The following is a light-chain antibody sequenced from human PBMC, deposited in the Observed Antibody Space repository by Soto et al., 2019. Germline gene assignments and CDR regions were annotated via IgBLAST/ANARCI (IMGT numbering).Light chain of an antibody. CDR3: QQYYSNPS. CDR1: QILLYISNNENY. Sequence: DVVVTQSPDSLAGSLFESATIHCKSIQILLYISNNENYLAWYQQKPGQPPKLLIHWASTRESGVPDRFTGSGSGTDFTLTINSLQAEDVAVYYCQQYYSNPSFGGGTKVDIK. V-gene: IGKV4-1*01. CDR2: WAS. J-gene: IGKJ4*01.